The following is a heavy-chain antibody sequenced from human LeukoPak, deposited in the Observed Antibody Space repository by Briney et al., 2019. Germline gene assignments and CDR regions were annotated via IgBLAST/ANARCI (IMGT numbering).Heavy chain of an antibody. Sequence: SETLSLTCTVSGGSTSSYYWSWIRQPAGKGLEWIGRIYTSGSTNYNPSLKSRVTMSVDTSKNQFSLKLSSVTAADTAVYYCARDTRGIAARTYYFDYWGQGTLVTVSS. D-gene: IGHD6-6*01. CDR2: IYTSGST. CDR3: ARDTRGIAARTYYFDY. J-gene: IGHJ4*02. CDR1: GGSTSSYY. V-gene: IGHV4-4*07.